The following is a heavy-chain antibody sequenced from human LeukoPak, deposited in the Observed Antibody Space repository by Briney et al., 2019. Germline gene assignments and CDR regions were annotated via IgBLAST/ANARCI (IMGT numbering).Heavy chain of an antibody. J-gene: IGHJ4*02. CDR1: GGSISSSSYY. D-gene: IGHD3-22*01. Sequence: SETLSLTCTVSGGSISSSSYYWGWIRQPPGKGLEWIGSIYYSGSAYNNPSLKSRVTLSVDTSKNQFSLKVSSVTAADTAVYYCARDGSSGYRYLDYWGQGTLVTVSS. CDR3: ARDGSSGYRYLDY. V-gene: IGHV4-39*07. CDR2: IYYSGSA.